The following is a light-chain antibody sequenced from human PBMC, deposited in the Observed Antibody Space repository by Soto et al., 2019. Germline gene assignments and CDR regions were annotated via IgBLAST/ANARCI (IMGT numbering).Light chain of an antibody. Sequence: MTPSPLSLPVTPGDPASISCRSSQSLLHSNGYNYLDWYLQKPGQSPQLLIYLGSNRASGVPDRFSGSGSGTDFTLKISRVEAEDVGVYYCMQALQTPTFGQGTKVDIK. CDR3: MQALQTPT. J-gene: IGKJ1*01. CDR2: LGS. CDR1: QSLLHSNGYNY. V-gene: IGKV2-28*01.